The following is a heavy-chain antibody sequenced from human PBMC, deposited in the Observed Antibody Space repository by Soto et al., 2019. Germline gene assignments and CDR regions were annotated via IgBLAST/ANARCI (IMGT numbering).Heavy chain of an antibody. CDR2: ISYDGSEK. V-gene: IGHV3-30-3*01. CDR3: AREVGGSSPPG. D-gene: IGHD6-6*01. J-gene: IGHJ4*02. CDR1: GFTFSRHA. Sequence: QVQLVESGGGVVQPGRSLRLSCAASGFTFSRHAMHWVRQAPVKGLEWVAVISYDGSEKYYADSVKGRFTISGDSSKNTLYLQMDSLGPEDTAVYYCAREVGGSSPPGWGQGTLVTVFS.